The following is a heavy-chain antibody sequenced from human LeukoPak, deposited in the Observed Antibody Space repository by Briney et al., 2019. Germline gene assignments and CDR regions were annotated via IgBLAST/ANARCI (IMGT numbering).Heavy chain of an antibody. V-gene: IGHV4-39*01. CDR3: ASRNKIPPAFNYYDS. CDR2: FYYGGST. J-gene: IGHJ4*02. D-gene: IGHD2-2*02. CDR1: GDSLSSSTFY. Sequence: PSETLSLTCSVSGDSLSSSTFYGGWIRQPPGKGLEWIGSFYYGGSTYYNPSFKSRVNISVDTSRTQFSLKLSSMTAADTAVYYCASRNKIPPAFNYYDSWGQGTMVTVSS.